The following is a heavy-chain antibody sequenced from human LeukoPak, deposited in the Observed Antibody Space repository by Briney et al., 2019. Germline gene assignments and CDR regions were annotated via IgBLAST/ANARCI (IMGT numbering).Heavy chain of an antibody. Sequence: SVKVSCKAPGGTFSSYAISWVRQAPGQGLEWMGGIIPIFGTANYAQKFQGRVTITADESTSTAYMELSSLRPEDTAVYYCARGLISGLLFGYFDYWGQGTLVTVSS. D-gene: IGHD2-2*01. CDR1: GGTFSSYA. CDR3: ARGLISGLLFGYFDY. CDR2: IIPIFGTA. V-gene: IGHV1-69*01. J-gene: IGHJ4*02.